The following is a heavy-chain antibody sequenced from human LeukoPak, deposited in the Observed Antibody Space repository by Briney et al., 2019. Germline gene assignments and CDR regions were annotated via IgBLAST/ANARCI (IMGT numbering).Heavy chain of an antibody. CDR1: GFTFSSYS. CDR3: AKDSRVGATVSDAFDI. CDR2: ISSSSSYI. Sequence: GGSLRLSCAASGFTFSSYSMNWVRQAPGKGLEWVSSISSSSSYIYYADSVKGRFTISRDNAKNSLYLQMNSLRAEDTAVYYCAKDSRVGATVSDAFDIWGQGTMFTVSS. V-gene: IGHV3-21*01. D-gene: IGHD1-26*01. J-gene: IGHJ3*02.